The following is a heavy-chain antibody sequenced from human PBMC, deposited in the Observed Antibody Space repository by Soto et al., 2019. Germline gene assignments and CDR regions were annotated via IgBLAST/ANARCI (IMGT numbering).Heavy chain of an antibody. CDR1: GGSILGSSYY. Sequence: QMRLEESGPGLVKPSETLSLTCTVSGGSILGSSYYWGWIRQPPGKVLEWVGSIYYTGTTYYSPYLQSRVTISFDTSKNQVSLRLTSVTAADTAVYFCSRGSFYFENSGYYYAYWGQGDLVTVSS. V-gene: IGHV4-39*01. D-gene: IGHD3-22*01. J-gene: IGHJ1*01. CDR2: IYYTGTT. CDR3: SRGSFYFENSGYYYAY.